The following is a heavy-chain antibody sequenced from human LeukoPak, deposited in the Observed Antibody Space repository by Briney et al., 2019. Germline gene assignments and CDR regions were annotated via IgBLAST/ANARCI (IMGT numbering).Heavy chain of an antibody. D-gene: IGHD6-13*01. V-gene: IGHV1-3*01. J-gene: IGHJ5*02. CDR1: GYTFTSYA. CDR3: AREQQQINWFDP. CDR2: INAGNGNT. Sequence: GASVKVSCKASGYTFTSYAMHWVRQAPGQRLEWMGWINAGNGNTKYSQKFQGRVTITRDTSASTAYMELSSLRSEDTAVYYCAREQQQINWFDPWGQGTLVTVSS.